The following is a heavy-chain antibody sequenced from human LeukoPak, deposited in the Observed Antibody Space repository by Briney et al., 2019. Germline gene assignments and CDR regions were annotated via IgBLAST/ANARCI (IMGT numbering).Heavy chain of an antibody. CDR1: GGSFSGYY. J-gene: IGHJ3*02. D-gene: IGHD3-9*01. Sequence: SETLSLTCAVYGGSFSGYYWSWIRQPPGKGLEWIGEINHSGSTNYNPSLKSRVTISVDTSKNQFSLKLSSVTAADTAVYYCAGGSDYDILTGHAFDIWDQGTMVTVSS. CDR3: AGGSDYDILTGHAFDI. V-gene: IGHV4-34*01. CDR2: INHSGST.